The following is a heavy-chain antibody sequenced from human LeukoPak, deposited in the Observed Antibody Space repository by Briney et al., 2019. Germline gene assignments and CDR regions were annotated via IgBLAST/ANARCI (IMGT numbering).Heavy chain of an antibody. CDR2: INHSGST. J-gene: IGHJ6*03. D-gene: IGHD6-13*01. Sequence: SETLSLTCAVYGGSFSGYYWSWIRQPPGKGLEWIGEINHSGSTNYNPSLKSRVTISVDTSKNQFSLKLSSVTAADTAVYYCARIIPYSSSWYGDYYYYYMDVWGKGTTVTVSS. CDR3: ARIIPYSSSWYGDYYYYYMDV. CDR1: GGSFSGYY. V-gene: IGHV4-34*01.